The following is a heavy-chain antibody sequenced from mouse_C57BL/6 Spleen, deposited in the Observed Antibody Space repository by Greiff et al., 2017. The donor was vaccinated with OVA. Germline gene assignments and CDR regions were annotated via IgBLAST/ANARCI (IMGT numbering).Heavy chain of an antibody. CDR3: ALSGDLRRYFVV. CDR2: INPNNGGT. D-gene: IGHD6-2*01. V-gene: IGHV1-22*01. Sequence: VQLQQSGPELVKPGASVKMSCKASGYTFTDYNMHWVKQSHGKSLEWIGYINPNNGGTSYNQKFKGKATLTVNKSSSTAYMELRSLTSEDSAVYYCALSGDLRRYFVVWGTGTTVTVSS. CDR1: GYTFTDYN. J-gene: IGHJ1*03.